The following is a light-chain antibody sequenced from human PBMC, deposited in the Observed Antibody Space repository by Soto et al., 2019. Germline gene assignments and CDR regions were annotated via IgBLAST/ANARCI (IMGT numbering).Light chain of an antibody. CDR1: QSICNY. CDR3: QQSYSAPYT. V-gene: IGKV1-39*01. J-gene: IGKJ2*01. Sequence: DIQMTQSPSSLSASVGDRVTITCRASQSICNYLNWYQQKPGKAPKLLIYAASSLQSGVPSRFSGSGSGTDFTLTFSSLQPEDFATYYCQQSYSAPYTLGQGTKLEIK. CDR2: AAS.